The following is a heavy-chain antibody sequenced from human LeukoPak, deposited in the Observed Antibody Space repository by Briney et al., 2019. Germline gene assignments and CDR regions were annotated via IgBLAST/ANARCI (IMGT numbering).Heavy chain of an antibody. V-gene: IGHV1-2*02. D-gene: IGHD3-10*01. CDR1: GYTFTGYY. CDR3: ASAPFSPQLLWFGELLDNWFDP. Sequence: ASVKVSCKASGYTFTGYYMHWVRQVPGQGLEWMGWINPNSGGTNYAQKFQGRVTMTRDTSISTAYMELSRLRSDDTAVYYCASAPFSPQLLWFGELLDNWFDPWGQGTLVTVSS. CDR2: INPNSGGT. J-gene: IGHJ5*02.